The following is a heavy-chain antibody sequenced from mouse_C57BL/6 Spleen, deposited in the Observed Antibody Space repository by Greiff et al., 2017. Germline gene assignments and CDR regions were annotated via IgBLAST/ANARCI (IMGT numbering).Heavy chain of an antibody. Sequence: QVQLQQSGAELVMPGASVKLSCKASGYTFTSYWMHWVKQRPGQGLEWIGEIDPSDSYTNYNQKFKGKSTLTVDKSSSTAYMQLSSLTSEDSAVYYCARGDYYGSSPWFAYWGQGTLVTVSA. J-gene: IGHJ3*01. D-gene: IGHD1-1*01. CDR1: GYTFTSYW. CDR3: ARGDYYGSSPWFAY. CDR2: IDPSDSYT. V-gene: IGHV1-69*01.